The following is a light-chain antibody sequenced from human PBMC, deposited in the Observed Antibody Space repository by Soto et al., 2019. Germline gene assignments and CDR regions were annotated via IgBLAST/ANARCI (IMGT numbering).Light chain of an antibody. CDR2: AAS. CDR1: DNIGSN. J-gene: IGKJ4*01. CDR3: QQSYKILT. V-gene: IGKV1-39*01. Sequence: DIQLTQSPASRSASVGEGGTSTCRASDNIGSNLNWYQHQTGTAPKLLIYAASSLQGGVPSRFSGSGYGTQFTLTISGLQTEDFATYYCQQSYKILTFGGGTKVDIK.